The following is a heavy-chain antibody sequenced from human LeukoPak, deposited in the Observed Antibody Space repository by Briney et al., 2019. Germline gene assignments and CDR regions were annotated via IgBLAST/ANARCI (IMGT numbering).Heavy chain of an antibody. Sequence: KASETLSLTCTVSGCSISGYYWSWIRQPAGKGLEWIGRIYTSGSTNYNPSLKSRVTMSVDTSNNQYSLKLSSVTAADAAVYYCARDLSVYYYGSGSYSLPYFDYGGQGTLVTVSS. J-gene: IGHJ4*02. CDR3: ARDLSVYYYGSGSYSLPYFDY. D-gene: IGHD3-10*01. CDR1: GCSISGYY. CDR2: IYTSGST. V-gene: IGHV4-4*07.